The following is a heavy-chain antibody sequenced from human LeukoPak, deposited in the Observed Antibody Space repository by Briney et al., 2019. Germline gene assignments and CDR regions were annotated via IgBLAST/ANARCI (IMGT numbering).Heavy chain of an antibody. V-gene: IGHV5-51*01. J-gene: IGHJ3*02. CDR3: ARRGYYYGSGSYYIDAFDI. CDR2: IYPGDSET. Sequence: GESLKISCKGSGYSFTSYWIGWVRQMPGKGLEWMGIIYPGDSETRFSPSFQGQVTISADKSISTAYLQWSSLKASDTAIYYCARRGYYYGSGSYYIDAFDIWGQGTMVAVSS. D-gene: IGHD3-10*01. CDR1: GYSFTSYW.